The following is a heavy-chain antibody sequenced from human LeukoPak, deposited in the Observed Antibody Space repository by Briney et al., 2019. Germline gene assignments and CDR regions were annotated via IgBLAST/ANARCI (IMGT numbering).Heavy chain of an antibody. J-gene: IGHJ4*02. CDR3: VRTPPNWGFDY. CDR1: GYTLTELS. V-gene: IGHV1-24*01. CDR2: FDPEDGET. D-gene: IGHD7-27*01. Sequence: ASVKVSCKVSGYTLTELSMHWVRQAPGKGLEWMGGFDPEDGETIYAQKLQGRVTMTRDTSMSTAYMELSSLSSEDSAVYYCVRTPPNWGFDYWGRGTLLTVSS.